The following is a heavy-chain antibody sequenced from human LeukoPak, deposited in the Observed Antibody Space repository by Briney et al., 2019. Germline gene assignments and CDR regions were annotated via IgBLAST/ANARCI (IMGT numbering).Heavy chain of an antibody. D-gene: IGHD3-10*01. J-gene: IGHJ4*02. Sequence: ASVKVSCKASGYTFTSYGISWVRQAPGQGLEWMGWISAYNGNTNYAQKLQGRVTMPTDTSPSTAYMKRRSLRSDDTAVYYCARDRGVRGVINDYWGQGTLVTVSS. CDR2: ISAYNGNT. CDR3: ARDRGVRGVINDY. CDR1: GYTFTSYG. V-gene: IGHV1-18*04.